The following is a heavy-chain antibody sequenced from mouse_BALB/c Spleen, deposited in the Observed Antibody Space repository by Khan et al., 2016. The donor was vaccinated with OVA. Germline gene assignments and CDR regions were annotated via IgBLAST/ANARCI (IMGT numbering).Heavy chain of an antibody. CDR2: IYPGNGDT. J-gene: IGHJ3*01. CDR3: ARGGYSSFAY. Sequence: VQLNQSGTVLARPGASVKMSCKASGYRFTSYLIHWVKQRPGQGLEWIGDIYPGNGDTTYNQKFKDKAKLTAGTSANTAYMELSSLTNEDSAVYYCARGGYSSFAYWGQGTLVTVSA. V-gene: IGHV1-5*01. D-gene: IGHD1-3*01. CDR1: GYRFTSYL.